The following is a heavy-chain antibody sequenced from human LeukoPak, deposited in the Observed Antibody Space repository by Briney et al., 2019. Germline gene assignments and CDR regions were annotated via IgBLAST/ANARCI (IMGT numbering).Heavy chain of an antibody. CDR1: GFTVSSNY. V-gene: IGHV3-66*01. Sequence: GGSLTLSCAASGFTVSSNYMSWVRQAPGKGLEWVSVIYSGGSTYYADSVKGRFTISRDNSKNTLYLQMNRLRAEDTAVYYCARDACGGDCYSGWAAFDIWGQGTMVSVSS. D-gene: IGHD2-21*02. CDR2: IYSGGST. CDR3: ARDACGGDCYSGWAAFDI. J-gene: IGHJ3*02.